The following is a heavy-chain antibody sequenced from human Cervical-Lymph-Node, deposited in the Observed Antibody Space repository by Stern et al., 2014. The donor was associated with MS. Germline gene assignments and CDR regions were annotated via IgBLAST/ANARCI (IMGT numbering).Heavy chain of an antibody. Sequence: QVTLRESGPTLVKPTQTLTLTCTFSGFSLSTSGVGVGWIRQPPGKALEXLALIYWDDDKRYSPSLKSRLTITKDTSKNQVVLTMTNMDPVDTATYYCAHRPGDYFYFDYWGQGTLVTVSS. CDR3: AHRPGDYFYFDY. D-gene: IGHD4-17*01. V-gene: IGHV2-5*02. J-gene: IGHJ4*02. CDR2: IYWDDDK. CDR1: GFSLSTSGVG.